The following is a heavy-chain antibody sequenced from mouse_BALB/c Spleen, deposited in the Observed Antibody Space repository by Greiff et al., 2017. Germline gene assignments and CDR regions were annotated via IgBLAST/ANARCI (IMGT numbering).Heavy chain of an antibody. CDR2: ISSGSSTI. Sequence: EVQRVESGGGLVQPGGSRKLSCAASGFTFSSFGMHWVRQAPEKGLEWVAYISSGSSTIYYADTVKGRFTISRDNPKNTLFLQMTSLRSEDTAMYYGAREGDYRYGYAMDYWGQGTSVTVSS. CDR3: AREGDYRYGYAMDY. J-gene: IGHJ4*01. D-gene: IGHD2-14*01. CDR1: GFTFSSFG. V-gene: IGHV5-17*02.